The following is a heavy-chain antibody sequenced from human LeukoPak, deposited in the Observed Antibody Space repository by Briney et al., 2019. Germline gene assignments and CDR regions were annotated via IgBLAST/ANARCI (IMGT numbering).Heavy chain of an antibody. CDR3: ARAGSSGYYSDAFDI. D-gene: IGHD3-22*01. CDR1: GYTLTELS. CDR2: MNPNSGNT. Sequence: ASVKVSCKVSGYTLTELSMHWVRQATGQGLEWMGWMNPNSGNTGYAQKFQGRVTMTRNTSISTAYMELSSLRSEDTAVYYCARAGSSGYYSDAFDIWGQGTMVTVSS. V-gene: IGHV1-8*01. J-gene: IGHJ3*02.